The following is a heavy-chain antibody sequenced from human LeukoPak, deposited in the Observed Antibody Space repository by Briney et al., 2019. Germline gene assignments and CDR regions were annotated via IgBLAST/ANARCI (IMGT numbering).Heavy chain of an antibody. J-gene: IGHJ4*02. D-gene: IGHD6-6*01. V-gene: IGHV3-73*01. CDR1: GFTFSGSA. Sequence: PGGSLRLSCAASGFTFSGSAMHWVRQASGKGLEWVGRIRSKANSYATAYAASVKGRFTISRDDSKNTAYLQMNSLKTEDTAVYYCTRRRNSSSWYFDYWGQGTLVTVSS. CDR3: TRRRNSSSWYFDY. CDR2: IRSKANSYAT.